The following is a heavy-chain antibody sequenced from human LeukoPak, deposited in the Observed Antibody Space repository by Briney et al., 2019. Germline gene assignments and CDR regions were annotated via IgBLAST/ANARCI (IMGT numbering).Heavy chain of an antibody. CDR3: ARDQYFDP. J-gene: IGHJ5*02. Sequence: SETMSLTCAVYGGSFSGYYWSWIRQPPGKGLEWIGEINHSGSTNYNPSLKSRVTISVDTSKNQFSLKLSSVTAADTAVYYCARDQYFDPWGQGTLVTVSS. CDR2: INHSGST. V-gene: IGHV4-34*01. CDR1: GGSFSGYY.